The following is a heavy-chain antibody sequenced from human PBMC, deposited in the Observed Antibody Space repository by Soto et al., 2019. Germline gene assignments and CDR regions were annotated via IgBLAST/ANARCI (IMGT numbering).Heavy chain of an antibody. CDR3: AKEVSLGSTVDLGY. D-gene: IGHD7-27*01. Sequence: ASVKVSCKAFGYTFSSYGMSWVRQAPGQGLEWLGWISDYNGNTNYAQKVQGRVTMTTDTSTRTAFMELKSLRVEDTAIYYCAKEVSLGSTVDLGYWGQGTLVTVSS. CDR1: GYTFSSYG. CDR2: ISDYNGNT. J-gene: IGHJ4*02. V-gene: IGHV1-18*01.